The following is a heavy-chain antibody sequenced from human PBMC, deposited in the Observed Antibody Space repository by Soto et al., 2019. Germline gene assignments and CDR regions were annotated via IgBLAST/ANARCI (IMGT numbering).Heavy chain of an antibody. CDR3: ARPYCSSTSCYADYYYYGMDV. D-gene: IGHD2-2*01. Sequence: GGSLRLSCAASGFTFSSYGMHWVRQAPGKGLEWVAVISYDGSNKYYADSVKGRFTISRDNSKNTLYLQMNSLRAEDTAVYYYARPYCSSTSCYADYYYYGMDVWGQGTTVTVSS. V-gene: IGHV3-30*03. J-gene: IGHJ6*02. CDR1: GFTFSSYG. CDR2: ISYDGSNK.